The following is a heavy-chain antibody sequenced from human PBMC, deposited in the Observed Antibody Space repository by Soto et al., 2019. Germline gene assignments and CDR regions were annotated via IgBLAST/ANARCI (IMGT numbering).Heavy chain of an antibody. CDR1: GGSISSYY. Sequence: SETLSLTCTVSGGSISSYYWSWIRQPPGKGLEWIGYMYYSGSTNYNPSLKSRVTISVDTSKNQFSLKLSSVTAADTAVYYCARATIVLVPAAMVSHWFDPWGQGTLVTVSS. J-gene: IGHJ5*02. CDR3: ARATIVLVPAAMVSHWFDP. CDR2: MYYSGST. V-gene: IGHV4-59*01. D-gene: IGHD2-2*01.